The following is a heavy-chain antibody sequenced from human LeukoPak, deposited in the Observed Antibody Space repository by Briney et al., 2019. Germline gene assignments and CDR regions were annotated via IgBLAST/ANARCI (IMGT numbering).Heavy chain of an antibody. J-gene: IGHJ4*02. D-gene: IGHD6-19*01. V-gene: IGHV4-4*07. CDR1: GGSISSYY. Sequence: KASETLSLTCTVSGGSISSYYWSWIRQPAGKGLEGIGRTHTSASTNYNPSLKSRVPMSVATSKNQFSLELSSVLAADTAVYYCARIVRYSSGWYLDSWGQGTLVTVSS. CDR3: ARIVRYSSGWYLDS. CDR2: THTSAST.